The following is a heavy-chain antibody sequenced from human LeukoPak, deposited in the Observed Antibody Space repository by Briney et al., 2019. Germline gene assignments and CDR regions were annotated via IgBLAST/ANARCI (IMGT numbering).Heavy chain of an antibody. CDR3: ARDLPYYDYVWGSYRYTDYFDY. V-gene: IGHV3-30*03. J-gene: IGHJ4*02. D-gene: IGHD3-16*02. CDR2: ISYDGTNK. Sequence: GGSLRLSCAASGFTFSSYGMHWVRQAPGKGLEWVAVISYDGTNKYYADSVKSRFTISRDNSKTTLYLQMNSLRAEDTAVYYCARDLPYYDYVWGSYRYTDYFDYWGQGTLVTVSS. CDR1: GFTFSSYG.